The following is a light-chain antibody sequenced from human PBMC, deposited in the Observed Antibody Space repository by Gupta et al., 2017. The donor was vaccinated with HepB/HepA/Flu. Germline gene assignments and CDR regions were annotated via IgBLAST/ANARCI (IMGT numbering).Light chain of an antibody. Sequence: DIVMSQSPLSLPVPPLEPASISRRSRLSLLGGNGYSYLDCHVQKPGQSPQLLIYVDSNRASGVPDRLSASGSGTNFTLKVSGVEVADVGVYYCAQTTQNRYTFNQWTKLEIK. CDR2: VDS. J-gene: IGKJ2*01. V-gene: IGKV2-28*01. CDR1: LSLLGGNGYSY. CDR3: AQTTQNRYT.